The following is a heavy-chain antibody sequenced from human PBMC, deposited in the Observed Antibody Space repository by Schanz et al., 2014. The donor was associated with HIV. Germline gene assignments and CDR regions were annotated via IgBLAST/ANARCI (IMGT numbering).Heavy chain of an antibody. Sequence: QVQLVESGGGVVQPGRSLRLSCAASGFTFDNYGMHWVRQAPGKGLEWVAVIWHDGNTKYWHDAKTEYYADSVKGRFSISRDNSKSTLFLQMNNLRAEDTALYYCARAGGAYKELFDNWGQGVPVVVSS. CDR2: IWHDGNTKYWHDAKTE. D-gene: IGHD3-16*01. V-gene: IGHV3-33*08. CDR3: ARAGGAYKELFDN. J-gene: IGHJ4*02. CDR1: GFTFDNYG.